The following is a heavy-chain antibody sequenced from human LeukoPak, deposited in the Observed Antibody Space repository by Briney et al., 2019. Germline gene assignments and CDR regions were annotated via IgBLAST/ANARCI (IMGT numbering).Heavy chain of an antibody. CDR2: INPNSGGT. CDR1: GYTFTGYY. D-gene: IGHD1-26*01. V-gene: IGHV1-2*02. CDR3: ARGEMFDP. J-gene: IGHJ5*02. Sequence: ASVKVSCKVSGYTFTGYYIHWVRQAPGQGLEWMGWINPNSGGTNYAQKFQGRVTMTRDTSTSTVYMELSSLRSEDTAVYYCARGEMFDPWGQGTLVTVSS.